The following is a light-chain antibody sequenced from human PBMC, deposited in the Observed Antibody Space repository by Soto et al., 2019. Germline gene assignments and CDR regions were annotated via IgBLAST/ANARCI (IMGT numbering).Light chain of an antibody. CDR2: GAS. V-gene: IGKV3-20*01. Sequence: EVVLTQSPGTLSLSPGERATLSCRASQRVSSGYLAWYQQKPGQAPRLLIYGASSRATGIPDRFSGRGSGTDFTLTISRLEPGDFAVYYCQQYGSSPPSSTFGQGTRLEIK. CDR3: QQYGSSPPSST. CDR1: QRVSSGY. J-gene: IGKJ5*01.